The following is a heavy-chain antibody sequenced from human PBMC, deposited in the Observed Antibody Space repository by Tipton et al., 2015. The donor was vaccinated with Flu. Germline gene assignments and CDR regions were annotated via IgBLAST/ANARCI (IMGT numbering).Heavy chain of an antibody. V-gene: IGHV4-61*02. J-gene: IGHJ3*01. Sequence: TLSLTCTVSGDSVSRYNYYWSWIRQPAGKGLEWIGRLYSSENTYHNPSLKSRVTVSEGPSENQFSLKLTSVTAADTAVYFCARGRRLGYSGTYHASDVFNAWGQGTLVTVSS. CDR3: ARGRRLGYSGTYHASDVFNA. CDR2: LYSSENT. CDR1: GDSVSRYNYY. D-gene: IGHD1-26*01.